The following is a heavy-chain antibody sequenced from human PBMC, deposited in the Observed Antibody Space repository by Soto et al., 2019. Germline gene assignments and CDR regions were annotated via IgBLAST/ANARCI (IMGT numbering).Heavy chain of an antibody. Sequence: QVQLVQSGAEVKKPGSSVKVSCKASGGTFSSYTISWVRQAPGQGLEWMGRIIPILGIANYAQKFQGRVTITADKSTSTAYMELSSLRSEDTAVYYCARATSGYPYNFDYWGQGTLVTVSS. V-gene: IGHV1-69*02. CDR2: IIPILGIA. CDR1: GGTFSSYT. CDR3: ARATSGYPYNFDY. D-gene: IGHD3-22*01. J-gene: IGHJ4*02.